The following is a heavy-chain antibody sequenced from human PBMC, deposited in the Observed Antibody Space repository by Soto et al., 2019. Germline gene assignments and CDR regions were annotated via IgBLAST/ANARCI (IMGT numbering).Heavy chain of an antibody. CDR1: GYTFTGYD. CDR3: ARFEDSSGYYSYDDAFDI. J-gene: IGHJ3*02. D-gene: IGHD3-22*01. CDR2: INPNSGNT. V-gene: IGHV1-8*02. Sequence: ASVKVSCKASGYTFTGYDINWVRQATGQGLEWMGWINPNSGNTGYAQKFQGRVTMTRNTSISTAYMELSSLRSEDTAVYYCARFEDSSGYYSYDDAFDIWGQGTMVTVSS.